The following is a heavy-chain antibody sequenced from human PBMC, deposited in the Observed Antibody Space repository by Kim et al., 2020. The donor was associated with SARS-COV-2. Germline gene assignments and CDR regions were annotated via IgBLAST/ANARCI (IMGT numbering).Heavy chain of an antibody. Sequence: SETLSLTCAVYGGSFSGYYWSWIRQPPGKGLEWIGEINHSGSTNYNPSLKSRVTISVDTSKNQFSLKLSSVTAADTAVYYCASIYPEASTPYCSSTSCNWFDPWGQGTLVTVSS. CDR1: GGSFSGYY. D-gene: IGHD2-2*01. CDR2: INHSGST. J-gene: IGHJ5*02. V-gene: IGHV4-34*01. CDR3: ASIYPEASTPYCSSTSCNWFDP.